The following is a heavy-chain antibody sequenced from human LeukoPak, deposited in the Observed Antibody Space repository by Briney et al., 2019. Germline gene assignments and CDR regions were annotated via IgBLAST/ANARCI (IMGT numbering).Heavy chain of an antibody. CDR3: AKDAREGDIVVVPASQTETGY. CDR1: GFTFSSYA. D-gene: IGHD2-2*01. Sequence: PGGSLRLSCAASGFTFSSYAMSWVRQAPGNGLEWVSAISGSGGSTYYADSVKGPFTISRDNSKNTLYLQMNSLRAEDTAVYYCAKDAREGDIVVVPASQTETGYWGQGTLVTVSS. V-gene: IGHV3-23*01. J-gene: IGHJ4*02. CDR2: ISGSGGST.